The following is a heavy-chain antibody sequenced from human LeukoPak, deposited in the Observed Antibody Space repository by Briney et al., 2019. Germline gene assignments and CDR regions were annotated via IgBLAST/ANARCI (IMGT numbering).Heavy chain of an antibody. D-gene: IGHD6-19*01. Sequence: SETLSLTCTVSGGSISSSSYYWGWIRQPPGKGLEWIGSIYYSGSTYYNPSLKSRVTISVDTSKNQFSLKLSSVTAADTAVYYCARVGPEAVAGKASWFDPWGQGTLVTVSS. V-gene: IGHV4-39*01. CDR2: IYYSGST. CDR3: ARVGPEAVAGKASWFDP. CDR1: GGSISSSSYY. J-gene: IGHJ5*02.